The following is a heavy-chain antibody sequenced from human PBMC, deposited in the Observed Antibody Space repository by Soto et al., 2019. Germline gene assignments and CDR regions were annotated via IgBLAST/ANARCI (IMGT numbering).Heavy chain of an antibody. Sequence: QAQLVESGGGVVQPGKSLRLSCATSGFTFNSYAMYWLRQAPGKGLEWVAVVSSDGSGKYYADSVRGRFTISRDNSKNTLYLQLDSLRTEDSAMYYCARDVRRYYGSGTYFTSAMDIWGQGTTVTVS. CDR1: GFTFNSYA. CDR3: ARDVRRYYGSGTYFTSAMDI. D-gene: IGHD3-10*01. J-gene: IGHJ6*02. CDR2: VSSDGSGK. V-gene: IGHV3-30-3*01.